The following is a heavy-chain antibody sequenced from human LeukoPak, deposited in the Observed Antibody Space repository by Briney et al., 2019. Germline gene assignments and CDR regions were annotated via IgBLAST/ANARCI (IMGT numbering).Heavy chain of an antibody. V-gene: IGHV1-18*01. CDR3: ARDPGYYDSSGYYHYYFDY. J-gene: IGHJ4*02. CDR1: GYTFTSYG. CDR2: ISAYNGNT. Sequence: ASVKVSCKASGYTFTSYGISWVRQAPGQGLEWMGWISAYNGNTNYAQKLQGRVTMTTDTSTSTAYMELRSLRSDDTAVYYCARDPGYYDSSGYYHYYFDYWGQGTLVTVSS. D-gene: IGHD3-22*01.